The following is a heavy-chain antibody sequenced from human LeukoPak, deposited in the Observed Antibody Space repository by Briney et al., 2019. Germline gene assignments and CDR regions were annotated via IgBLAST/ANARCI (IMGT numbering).Heavy chain of an antibody. Sequence: PGGSLRLSCAACGFTFSSYGMHWVRQAPGKGREWVAVIWYDGSNKYYADSVKGRFTISRDNSKNTLYLQMNSLRAEDTAVYYCAKENSGYDLDAFDIWGQGTMVTVSS. CDR3: AKENSGYDLDAFDI. CDR1: GFTFSSYG. J-gene: IGHJ3*02. CDR2: IWYDGSNK. D-gene: IGHD5-12*01. V-gene: IGHV3-33*06.